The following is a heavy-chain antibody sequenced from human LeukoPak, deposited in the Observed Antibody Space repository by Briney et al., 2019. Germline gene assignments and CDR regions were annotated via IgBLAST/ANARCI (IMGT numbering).Heavy chain of an antibody. D-gene: IGHD3-10*01. V-gene: IGHV1-18*04. CDR2: ISAYNGDT. J-gene: IGHJ6*02. Sequence: GASVKVSCKASGYTFTSYYMHWVRQAPGQGLEWMGWISAYNGDTKSARKFQDRVTLTTDTFTSTAYMDLRSLRSDDTAVYYCARGPPYGSGSYYSGMDVWGQGTTVTVSS. CDR1: GYTFTSYY. CDR3: ARGPPYGSGSYYSGMDV.